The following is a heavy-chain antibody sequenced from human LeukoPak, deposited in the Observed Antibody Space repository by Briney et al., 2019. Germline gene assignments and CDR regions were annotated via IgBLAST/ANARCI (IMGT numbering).Heavy chain of an antibody. CDR3: ARDPGYGSSSVDY. CDR2: ISTYNGNT. D-gene: IGHD6-6*01. Sequence: ASVKVSCKASGYTFTSYGFSWVRQAPGQGLEWMGWISTYNGNTNYAQKFQGRVAMTTDTSTKTAYMELRSLRSDDTAVYYCARDPGYGSSSVDYWGQGTLVTVSS. CDR1: GYTFTSYG. V-gene: IGHV1-18*01. J-gene: IGHJ4*02.